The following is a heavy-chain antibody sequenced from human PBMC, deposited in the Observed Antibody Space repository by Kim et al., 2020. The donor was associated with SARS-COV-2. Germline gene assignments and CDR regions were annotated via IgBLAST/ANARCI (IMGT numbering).Heavy chain of an antibody. CDR3: ASAGVSLMDV. V-gene: IGHV3-21*01. CDR2: YI. J-gene: IGHJ6*02. D-gene: IGHD6-13*01. Sequence: YIYYADSVKGRFTISRDNAKNALYLQMNSLRAEDTAVYYCASAGVSLMDVWGQGTTVTVSS.